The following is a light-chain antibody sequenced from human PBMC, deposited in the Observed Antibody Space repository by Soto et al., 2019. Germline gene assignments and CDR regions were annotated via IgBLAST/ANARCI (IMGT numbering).Light chain of an antibody. CDR1: QSISSW. Sequence: DIQMTQSPSTLSASVGDRVIITCRASQSISSWLARYQQKPGKAPNLLIYKASSLESGVPSRFSGSGSGTEFTLTISSLQPDDFATYYCQQYNSYSTFGQGTKVEIK. J-gene: IGKJ1*01. CDR3: QQYNSYST. V-gene: IGKV1-5*03. CDR2: KAS.